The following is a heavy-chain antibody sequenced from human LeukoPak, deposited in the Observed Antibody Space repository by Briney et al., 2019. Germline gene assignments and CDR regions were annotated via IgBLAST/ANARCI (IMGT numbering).Heavy chain of an antibody. J-gene: IGHJ3*02. CDR1: GFTFSSYW. CDR3: ARVPAYGNYQRAFDI. V-gene: IGHV3-74*01. Sequence: GGSLRLSCAASGFTFSSYWMHWVRQAPGKGLVWVSRISSEERTTNYADSVKGRFTISRDNTRNTVYLQMNSLRAEDTAMYYCARVPAYGNYQRAFDIRGQGAMVIVSS. CDR2: ISSEERTT. D-gene: IGHD4-11*01.